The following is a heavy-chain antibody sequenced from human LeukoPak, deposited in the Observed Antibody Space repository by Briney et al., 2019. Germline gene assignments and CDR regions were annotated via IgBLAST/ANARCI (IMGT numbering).Heavy chain of an antibody. CDR3: ARSHCRFVFYPCRWQVLYGYYYYYMDV. V-gene: IGHV4-34*01. CDR1: GGSFRGFY. J-gene: IGHJ6*03. CDR2: INHGGDS. Sequence: PSETLSLTCAVYGGSFRGFYWSWIRQSPGRGLEWLGEINHGGDSSYNPSLKSRLTFSVDMSKNQFSLKLRSLTAADTAVYYCARSHCRFVFYPCRWQVLYGYYYYYMDVWGKGTTVTVSS. D-gene: IGHD6-19*01.